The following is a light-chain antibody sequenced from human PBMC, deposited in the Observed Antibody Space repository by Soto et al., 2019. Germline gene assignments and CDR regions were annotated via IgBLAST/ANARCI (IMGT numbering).Light chain of an antibody. CDR1: QSVSSSY. CDR2: GAS. CDR3: QQYGSSPRYT. Sequence: EIVLTQSPGTLSLSPGERATFSCRASQSVSSSYIAWYQQKRGQAPGLLIYGASSRATGIPDRFSGSGSGTDFTLTISRLEPEDFAVYYCQQYGSSPRYTFGQGTKVDIK. V-gene: IGKV3-20*01. J-gene: IGKJ2*01.